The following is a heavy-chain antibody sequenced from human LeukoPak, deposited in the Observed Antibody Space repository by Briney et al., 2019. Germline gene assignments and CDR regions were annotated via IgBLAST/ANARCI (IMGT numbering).Heavy chain of an antibody. CDR2: IIPIFGTA. V-gene: IGHV1-69*06. D-gene: IGHD6-13*01. Sequence: AASVKVSCKASGGTLSSYAISWVRQAPGQGLEWMGGIIPIFGTANYAQKFQGRVTITADKSTSTAYMELSSLRSEDTAVYYCARSNVMGYSSSWYHRSSPAHNWFDPWGQGTLVTVSS. CDR3: ARSNVMGYSSSWYHRSSPAHNWFDP. J-gene: IGHJ5*02. CDR1: GGTLSSYA.